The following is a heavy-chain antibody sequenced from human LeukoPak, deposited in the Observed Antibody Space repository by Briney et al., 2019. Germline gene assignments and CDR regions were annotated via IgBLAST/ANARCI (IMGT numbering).Heavy chain of an antibody. CDR2: IIPIFGTA. D-gene: IGHD3-16*01. J-gene: IGHJ5*02. V-gene: IGHV1-69*13. Sequence: GAPVKVSCKASGGTFSSYAISWVRQAPGQGLEWMGGIIPIFGTANYAQKFQGRVTITADESTSTAYMELSSLRSEDTAVYYCARSTFRGGRTALYGLGWFDPWGQGTLVTVSS. CDR1: GGTFSSYA. CDR3: ARSTFRGGRTALYGLGWFDP.